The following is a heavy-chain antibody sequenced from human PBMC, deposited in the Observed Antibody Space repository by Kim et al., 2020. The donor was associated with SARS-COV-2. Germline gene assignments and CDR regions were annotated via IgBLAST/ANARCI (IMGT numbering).Heavy chain of an antibody. V-gene: IGHV4-31*03. Sequence: SETLSLTCTVSGGSISSGGYYWSWIRQHPGKGLEWIGNIYYSGSTYYNPSLKSRVTISVDTSKNQFSLKLSSVTAADTAVYYCAAYYYGSGYYFDYWGQGTLVTVSS. CDR3: AAYYYGSGYYFDY. CDR1: GGSISSGGYY. CDR2: IYYSGST. J-gene: IGHJ4*02. D-gene: IGHD3-10*01.